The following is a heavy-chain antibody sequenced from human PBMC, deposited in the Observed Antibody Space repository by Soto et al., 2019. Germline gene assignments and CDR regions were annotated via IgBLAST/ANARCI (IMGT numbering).Heavy chain of an antibody. D-gene: IGHD6-19*01. Sequence: ASVKVSCKVSGYTLTELSMHWVRQAPGKGLEWMGGFDPEDGETIYAQKFQGRVTMTRDTSISTAYMELSRLRSDDTAVYYCAREGSSGWSIWFDPWGQGTLVTVSS. CDR1: GYTLTELS. J-gene: IGHJ5*02. CDR3: AREGSSGWSIWFDP. CDR2: FDPEDGET. V-gene: IGHV1-24*01.